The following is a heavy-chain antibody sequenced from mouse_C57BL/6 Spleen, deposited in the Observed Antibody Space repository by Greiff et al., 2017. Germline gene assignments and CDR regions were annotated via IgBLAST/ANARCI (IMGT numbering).Heavy chain of an antibody. CDR2: IYPGDGDT. V-gene: IGHV1-82*01. CDR3: ARETGDAMDY. Sequence: VQLQQSGPELVKPGASVKISCKASGYAFSSSWMNWVKQRPGKGLEWIGRIYPGDGDTNYNGTFKGKATMTADKSSSTAYMQLSSLTSEDSAVYFCARETGDAMDYWGQGTSVTVSA. CDR1: GYAFSSSW. J-gene: IGHJ4*01.